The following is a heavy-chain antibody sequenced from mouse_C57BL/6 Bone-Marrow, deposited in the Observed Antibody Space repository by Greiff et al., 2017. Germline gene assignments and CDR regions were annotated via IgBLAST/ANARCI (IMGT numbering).Heavy chain of an antibody. Sequence: QVQLKQPGAELVKPGASVKLSCKASGYTFTSYWMHWVKQRPGRGLEWIGRIDPNSGGTKYNEKFKSKATLTVDKSSSTAYMQLSSLTSEDSAVYYCARSDDDYLWFAYWGQGTLVTVSA. CDR1: GYTFTSYW. D-gene: IGHD2-3*01. V-gene: IGHV1-72*01. J-gene: IGHJ3*01. CDR3: ARSDDDYLWFAY. CDR2: IDPNSGGT.